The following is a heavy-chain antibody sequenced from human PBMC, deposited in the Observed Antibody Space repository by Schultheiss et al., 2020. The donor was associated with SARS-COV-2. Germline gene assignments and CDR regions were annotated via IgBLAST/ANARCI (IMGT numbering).Heavy chain of an antibody. V-gene: IGHV3-72*01. Sequence: GGSLRLSCVASGFTLSDHYIDWVRQAPGKGLEWVGRTRNKANSYTTEYAASVKGRFTISRDDSKSIAYLQMNSLKTEDKAVYYCTRVGAYYDSSGYEDAFDIWGQGTMVTVSS. CDR3: TRVGAYYDSSGYEDAFDI. CDR1: GFTLSDHY. J-gene: IGHJ3*02. CDR2: TRNKANSYTT. D-gene: IGHD3-22*01.